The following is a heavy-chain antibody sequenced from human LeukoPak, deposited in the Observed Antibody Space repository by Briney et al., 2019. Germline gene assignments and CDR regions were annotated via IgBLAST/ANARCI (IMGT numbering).Heavy chain of an antibody. CDR3: AMGVATIFQSAY. CDR2: ISAYNGNT. CDR1: GYTFTSYG. D-gene: IGHD5-12*01. Sequence: ASVKVSCKASGYTFTSYGIRWLRQAPGQRLEWMGWISAYNGNTNYAQKLQGRVTMTTDTSTSTAYMELRSLRSDDTAVYYCAMGVATIFQSAYWGQGTLVTVSS. J-gene: IGHJ4*02. V-gene: IGHV1-18*01.